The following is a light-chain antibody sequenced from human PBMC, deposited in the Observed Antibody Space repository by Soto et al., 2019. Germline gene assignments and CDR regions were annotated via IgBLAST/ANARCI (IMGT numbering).Light chain of an antibody. J-gene: IGKJ2*01. V-gene: IGKV1-5*03. CDR3: QQYNSYPYT. Sequence: DIQMTQSPSTLSASVGDRVTFTCRASQSISNFLAWYQQKPGKAPNLLIFRASDLETGVPSRFSGSGSGTDFSPTIASLQPDDFATYYCQQYNSYPYTFGQGTKLEIK. CDR2: RAS. CDR1: QSISNF.